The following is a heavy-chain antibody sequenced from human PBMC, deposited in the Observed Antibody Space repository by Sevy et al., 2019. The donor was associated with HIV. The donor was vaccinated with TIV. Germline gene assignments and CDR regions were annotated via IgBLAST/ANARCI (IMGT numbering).Heavy chain of an antibody. D-gene: IGHD1-26*01. Sequence: GGFLRLSCAASGFTFSDYYMSCIRQAPGKGLEWVSYISSSGSTIYYADSVKGRFTISRDNAKNSLYLQMNSLRAEDTAVYYCTSSIVGATQVDYWGQGTLVTVSS. CDR1: GFTFSDYY. CDR2: ISSSGSTI. CDR3: TSSIVGATQVDY. V-gene: IGHV3-11*01. J-gene: IGHJ4*02.